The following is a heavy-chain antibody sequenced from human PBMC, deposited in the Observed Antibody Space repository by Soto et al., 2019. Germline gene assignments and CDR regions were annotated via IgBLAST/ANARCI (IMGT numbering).Heavy chain of an antibody. Sequence: EVQLVESGGGLVQPGGPLRLSCAASGFTLSDHYIDWVRQAPGEGLEWVGRSRSKADGYTPEYAAPVKGRFTTSRVDAKSLLYPQMNSLEIQDTAVYYCTRVLRYDSHSYLMNWGQGTLVTVSS. D-gene: IGHD3-22*01. V-gene: IGHV3-72*01. CDR1: GFTLSDHY. CDR3: TRVLRYDSHSYLMN. CDR2: SRSKADGYTP. J-gene: IGHJ4*02.